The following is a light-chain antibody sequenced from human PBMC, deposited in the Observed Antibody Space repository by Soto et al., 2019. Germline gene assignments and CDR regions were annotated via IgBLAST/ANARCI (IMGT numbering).Light chain of an antibody. CDR3: CSYAGTQTFAI. CDR1: SNDIGGYNS. Sequence: QPVLTQPHSVSGSPGQSVTISCTGTSNDIGGYNSVSWYQRHPGKAPKVILYDVTKRPSGVPDRFSGSKSGDTASLTISGLQSEDEAEYYCCSYAGTQTFAIFGAGTKLTVL. V-gene: IGLV2-11*01. J-gene: IGLJ2*01. CDR2: DVT.